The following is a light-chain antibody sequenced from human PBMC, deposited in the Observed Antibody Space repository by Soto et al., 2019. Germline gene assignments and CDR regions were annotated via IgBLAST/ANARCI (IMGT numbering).Light chain of an antibody. CDR2: GAS. V-gene: IGKV3-20*01. CDR3: QQNGSSPLT. Sequence: EIVLTQSPGTLSLSPGERATLSCRASQSVSSSYLAWYQQKPGQAPRLLIYGASSRATGIPDRFSGSGSGTDFTLTISRLEPEDLAVYYCQQNGSSPLTFGGGTKVEI. J-gene: IGKJ4*01. CDR1: QSVSSSY.